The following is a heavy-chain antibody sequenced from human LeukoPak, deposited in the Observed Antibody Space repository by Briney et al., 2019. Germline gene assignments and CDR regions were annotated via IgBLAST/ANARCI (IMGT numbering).Heavy chain of an antibody. CDR1: TFTVSGDY. J-gene: IGHJ4*02. CDR3: ASRVW. CDR2: IYSGGAT. V-gene: IGHV3-53*01. Sequence: GGSLRLSCAASTFTVSGDYMSWVRQAPGKGLEWVSLIYSGGATYYADSVKGRFTISRDNSKKILFLQMNSLSAEDTAVYYCASRVWWGQGTLVTVSS.